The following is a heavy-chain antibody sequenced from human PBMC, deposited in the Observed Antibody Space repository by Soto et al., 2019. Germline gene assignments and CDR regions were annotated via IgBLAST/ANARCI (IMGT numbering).Heavy chain of an antibody. CDR3: ARDTKIAVAGSPLDY. CDR1: GGTFSSYT. Sequence: QVQLVQSGAEVKKPGSSVKVSCKASGGTFSSYTISWVRQAPGQGLEWMGRIIPILGIANYAQKFQGRVTITADKSTSTAYMELSSQRSEDTAVYYCARDTKIAVAGSPLDYWGQGTLVTVSS. D-gene: IGHD6-19*01. CDR2: IIPILGIA. V-gene: IGHV1-69*08. J-gene: IGHJ4*02.